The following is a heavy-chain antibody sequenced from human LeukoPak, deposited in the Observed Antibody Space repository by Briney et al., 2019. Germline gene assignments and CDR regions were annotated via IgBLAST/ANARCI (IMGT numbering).Heavy chain of an antibody. CDR1: GYTLTGYY. CDR2: INPNSGDT. CDR3: ARDSGYFGSGTYSLGYWYFHL. V-gene: IGHV1-2*02. J-gene: IGHJ2*01. D-gene: IGHD3-10*01. Sequence: GASVKLSCKASGYTLTGYYMHWMREAPGQRLEWRGWINPNSGDTHFAQNFQGRVTLTRDTSISTAYMELTSLRSDDPAVYYCARDSGYFGSGTYSLGYWYFHLWGRGTLVTVSS.